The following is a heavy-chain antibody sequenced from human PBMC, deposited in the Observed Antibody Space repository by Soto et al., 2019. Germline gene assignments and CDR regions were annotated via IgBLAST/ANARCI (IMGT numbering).Heavy chain of an antibody. CDR3: ARGRYGDY. CDR1: GYDFTTYG. V-gene: IGHV1-18*01. Sequence: QVHLVQSGAEVKKPGASVKVSCKVSGYDFTTYGITWVRQAPGQGLEWMAWISAHNGNTDNAQKLEGRVTVTRNTTTSTAYMELRSLRSDDTAMYYCARGRYGDYWGQGDLVTVSS. D-gene: IGHD1-1*01. CDR2: ISAHNGNT. J-gene: IGHJ4*02.